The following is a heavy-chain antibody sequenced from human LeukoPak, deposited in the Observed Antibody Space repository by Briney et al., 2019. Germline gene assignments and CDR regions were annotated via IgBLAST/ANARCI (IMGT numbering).Heavy chain of an antibody. D-gene: IGHD4-11*01. CDR2: VTNNGGAT. CDR3: AKNDYSDFTPSPFPV. V-gene: IGHV3-23*01. CDR1: RFTFSSYA. J-gene: IGHJ4*02. Sequence: GGSLRLSCEASRFTFSSYAMSWVRQAPVRGLEWVAIVTNNGGATYYADSVKGRFTISRDNSKNTLYLQTHSLRVEDTAVYYCAKNDYSDFTPSPFPVWGQGTLVTVSS.